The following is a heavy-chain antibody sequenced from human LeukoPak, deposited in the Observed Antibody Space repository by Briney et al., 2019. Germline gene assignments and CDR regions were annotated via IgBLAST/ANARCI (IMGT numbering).Heavy chain of an antibody. CDR1: GFSVSNNY. V-gene: IGHV3-53*01. CDR3: ARFYVATIGDSFDM. CDR2: IYTGGSP. Sequence: PGGPLRLSCAASGFSVSNNYMSWVRQAPGKGLEWVSIIYTGGSPYYADSVKGRFTISRDNSKNTLSLQMNSLRADDTAVYYCARFYVATIGDSFDMWGQGTKVTVSS. J-gene: IGHJ3*02. D-gene: IGHD5-12*01.